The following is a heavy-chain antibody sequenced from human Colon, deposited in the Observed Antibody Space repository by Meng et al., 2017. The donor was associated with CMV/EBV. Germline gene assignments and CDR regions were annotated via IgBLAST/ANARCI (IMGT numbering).Heavy chain of an antibody. D-gene: IGHD5-18*01. V-gene: IGHV3-30-3*01. J-gene: IGHJ6*02. Sequence: GGSLRLSCAASGFTFSSYAMHWVRQAPGKGLEWVAVISYDGSNKYYADSVKGRFTISRDNSKNTLYLQMNSLRAEDTAVYYCARASLPSWKHKDYYYYYGMDVWGQGTTVTVSS. CDR3: ARASLPSWKHKDYYYYYGMDV. CDR1: GFTFSSYA. CDR2: ISYDGSNK.